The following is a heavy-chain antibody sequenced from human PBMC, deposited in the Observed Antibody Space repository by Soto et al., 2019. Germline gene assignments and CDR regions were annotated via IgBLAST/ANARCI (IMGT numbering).Heavy chain of an antibody. CDR2: ISGSGDNT. D-gene: IGHD3-10*01. CDR1: GFTFSTYA. V-gene: IGHV3-23*01. Sequence: EVQLLESGGGLVQPGGSLRLSCAASGFTFSTYAMSWVRQAPGKGLEWVSAISGSGDNTYYADSVKGRFTIFRDNSRNTLYLHMNSLRAEDTAVYSCAKDLYGSGPDAFDIWGQGTMVSISS. CDR3: AKDLYGSGPDAFDI. J-gene: IGHJ3*02.